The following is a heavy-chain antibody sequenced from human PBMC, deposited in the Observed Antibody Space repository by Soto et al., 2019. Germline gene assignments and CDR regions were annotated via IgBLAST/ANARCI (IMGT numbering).Heavy chain of an antibody. Sequence: GGSLRLSCAASGFTFSSYSMNWVRQAPGKGLEWVSYISSGSNTIYYADSVKGRFTISRDNAKNSLYLQMNSLRDDDTAVYYCARGVRVGYAHYWGQGTLVTVSS. V-gene: IGHV3-48*02. CDR2: ISSGSNTI. J-gene: IGHJ4*02. D-gene: IGHD2-8*02. CDR1: GFTFSSYS. CDR3: ARGVRVGYAHY.